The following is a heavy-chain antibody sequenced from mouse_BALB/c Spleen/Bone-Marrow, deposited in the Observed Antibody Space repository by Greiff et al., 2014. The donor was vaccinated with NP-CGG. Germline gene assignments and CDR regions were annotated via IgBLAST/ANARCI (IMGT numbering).Heavy chain of an antibody. CDR1: GYTFTSYW. J-gene: IGHJ2*01. Sequence: VKLMESGAELVKPGASVKLSCKASGYTFTSYWMHWVKQRPGQGLEWIGEINPSNGRTNYNENFKSKATLTVDKSSSTAYMQLSSLTSEDSAVYYCARGGFDYWGQGTTLTVSS. CDR3: ARGGFDY. CDR2: INPSNGRT. V-gene: IGHV1S81*02.